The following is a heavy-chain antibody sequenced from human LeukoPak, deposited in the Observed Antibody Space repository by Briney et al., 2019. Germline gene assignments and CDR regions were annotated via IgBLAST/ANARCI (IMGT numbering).Heavy chain of an antibody. D-gene: IGHD1-1*01. CDR1: GFTFSGYA. V-gene: IGHV3-64*01. CDR3: ARSPPGRTNWNYYDY. Sequence: GGSLRLSCVASGFTFSGYAMHWVRQAPGKGLEFVSVIGPIGVYTYYANSVKGRFTISRDNSKSTVSLQMGSLRDEDMAVYYCARSPPGRTNWNYYDYWGRGTLVTVSS. CDR2: IGPIGVYT. J-gene: IGHJ4*02.